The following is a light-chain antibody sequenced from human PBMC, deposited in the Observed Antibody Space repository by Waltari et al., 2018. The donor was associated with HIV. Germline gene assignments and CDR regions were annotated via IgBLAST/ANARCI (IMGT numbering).Light chain of an antibody. J-gene: IGLJ3*02. CDR1: SSDVGSYNL. CDR2: EGS. V-gene: IGLV2-23*01. CDR3: CSYAGSSTYV. Sequence: QSALTQPASVSGSPGQSITISCTGTSSDVGSYNLVSWYQQHPGKAPTLMTYEGSKRPAGVSTRVSGSKSGHTACRTISGLQAEDEADYYCCSYAGSSTYVFGGGTKLTVL.